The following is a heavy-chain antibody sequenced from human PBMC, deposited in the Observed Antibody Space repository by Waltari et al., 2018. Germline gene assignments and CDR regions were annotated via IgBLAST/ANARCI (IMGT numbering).Heavy chain of an antibody. D-gene: IGHD2-21*01. J-gene: IGHJ4*02. V-gene: IGHV3-23*04. Sequence: EVQLVESGGGLVQPGGSLRLPCAASGFTSFDYFISWVRQAPGKGLEWISASSDGGVYTYYADSVEGRFTISRDSSKNTIYLQMNSLRVEDTALYYCAKGFEDLLPFDHWGQGTQVTVSS. CDR2: SSDGGVYT. CDR3: AKGFEDLLPFDH. CDR1: GFTSFDYF.